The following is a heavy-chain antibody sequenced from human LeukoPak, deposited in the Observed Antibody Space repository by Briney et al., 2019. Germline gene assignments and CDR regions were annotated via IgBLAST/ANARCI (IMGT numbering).Heavy chain of an antibody. J-gene: IGHJ4*02. CDR2: ISHDGTVQ. V-gene: IGHV3-30*03. D-gene: IGHD4-17*01. Sequence: PGRSLRLSCAASGFTFSSYGMQWVRQAPGKGLEWVAVISHDGTVQHYADSVKGRFTISRDNSDNTLYLQMNSLRAEDTAVYYCARAGGSTVSHSDYWGQGTLVTVSS. CDR3: ARAGGSTVSHSDY. CDR1: GFTFSSYG.